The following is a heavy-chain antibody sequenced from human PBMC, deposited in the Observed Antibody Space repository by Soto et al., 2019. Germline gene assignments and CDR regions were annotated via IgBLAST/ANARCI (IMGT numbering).Heavy chain of an antibody. V-gene: IGHV3-48*02. D-gene: IGHD3-16*01. J-gene: IGHJ4*02. CDR3: ARQTWDYHSSNFDY. CDR1: GFMFSNHG. Sequence: GESLKISCAASGFMFSNHGMHWVRQAPGKGLEWVSDIDTDSTNRYYADSVKGRFTISRDNARNSLYLQMNSLRDEDTAVYYCARQTWDYHSSNFDYWGLGTLVTVSS. CDR2: IDTDSTNR.